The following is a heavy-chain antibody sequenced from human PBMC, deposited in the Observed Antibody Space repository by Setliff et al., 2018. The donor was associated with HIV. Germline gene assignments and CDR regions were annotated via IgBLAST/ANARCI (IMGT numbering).Heavy chain of an antibody. CDR2: VTHSGRT. CDR3: ARGVRDNSGWSSYYFDY. J-gene: IGHJ4*02. Sequence: LSLTCAVYGGSFSGYYWSWIRQPPGKGLEWIGEVTHSGRTNYNPSLESRVTTSVDTSKKQFYLRLTSVTAADTAVYYCARGVRDNSGWSSYYFDYWGQGTLVTVSS. CDR1: GGSFSGYY. D-gene: IGHD6-19*01. V-gene: IGHV4-34*01.